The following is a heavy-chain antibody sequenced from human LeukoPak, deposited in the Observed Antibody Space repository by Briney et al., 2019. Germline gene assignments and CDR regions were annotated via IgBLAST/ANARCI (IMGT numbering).Heavy chain of an antibody. CDR2: INPNSGGT. D-gene: IGHD3-22*01. CDR1: GYTFTDYY. Sequence: ASVKVSCKASGYTFTDYYMHWVRQVPGQGLEWMGWINPNSGGTDYAQRFQGRVTMTRDTSISTAYMELSRLSSDDTAVYYCAKDSNHSSGYCYYWGQGTLVTVSS. CDR3: AKDSNHSSGYCYY. J-gene: IGHJ4*02. V-gene: IGHV1-2*02.